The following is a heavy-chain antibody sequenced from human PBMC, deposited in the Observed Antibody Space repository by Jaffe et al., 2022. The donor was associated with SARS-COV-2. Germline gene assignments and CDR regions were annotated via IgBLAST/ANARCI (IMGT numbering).Heavy chain of an antibody. Sequence: QVQLVESGGGVVQPGRSLRLSCAASGFTFSSYGMHWVRQAPGKGLEWVAVISYDGSNKYYADSVKGRFTISRDNSKNTLYLQMNSLRAEDTAVYYCAKDRRAVAGFTPVGYWGQGTLVTVSS. V-gene: IGHV3-30*18. CDR3: AKDRRAVAGFTPVGY. D-gene: IGHD6-19*01. J-gene: IGHJ4*02. CDR2: ISYDGSNK. CDR1: GFTFSSYG.